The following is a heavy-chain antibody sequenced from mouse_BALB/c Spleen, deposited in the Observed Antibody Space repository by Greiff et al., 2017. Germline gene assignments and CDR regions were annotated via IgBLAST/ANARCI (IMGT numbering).Heavy chain of an antibody. CDR1: GFTFSSFG. CDR2: ISSGSSTI. V-gene: IGHV5-17*02. CDR3: ARLTTAT. D-gene: IGHD1-2*01. J-gene: IGHJ3*01. Sequence: EVKLMESGGGLVQPGGSRKLSCAASGFTFSSFGMHWVRQAPEKGLEWVAYISSGSSTIYYADTVKGRFTISRDNSKNTLFLQMTSLRSEDTAMYYCARLTTATWGQGTLVTVSA.